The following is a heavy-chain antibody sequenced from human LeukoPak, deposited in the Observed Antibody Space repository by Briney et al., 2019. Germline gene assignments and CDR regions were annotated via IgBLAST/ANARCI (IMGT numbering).Heavy chain of an antibody. J-gene: IGHJ4*02. D-gene: IGHD2-2*01. CDR1: GFIHSGFD. Sequence: GGSLRLSCAASGFIHSGFDVHWVRQASGTGLEWVGRIKTGTEDYATKYAASVKGRFTVSRDESRNTAYLHMDSLKTEDTGVYYCARRDCSSFRCYSFDYWGQGILVTVSS. CDR3: ARRDCSSFRCYSFDY. CDR2: IKTGTEDYAT. V-gene: IGHV3-73*01.